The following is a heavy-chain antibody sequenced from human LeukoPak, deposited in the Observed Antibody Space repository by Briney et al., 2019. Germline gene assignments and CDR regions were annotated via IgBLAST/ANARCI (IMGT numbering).Heavy chain of an antibody. CDR2: IYHSGST. V-gene: IGHV4-61*01. Sequence: SETLSLTCSVSGASVSSGSYYCSWIRQPPGKGLEWIGYIYHSGSTNYNPSLKSRVTISLDTSKNQFSLRLSSVTAADAAVYYCASRHGDSGSSNCWGQGALVTVSS. J-gene: IGHJ4*02. CDR1: GASVSSGSYY. D-gene: IGHD3-10*01. CDR3: ASRHGDSGSSNC.